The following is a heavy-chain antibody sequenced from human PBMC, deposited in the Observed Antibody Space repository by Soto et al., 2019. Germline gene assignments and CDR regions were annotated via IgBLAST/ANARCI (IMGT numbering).Heavy chain of an antibody. CDR3: SHGYEQYFES. V-gene: IGHV3-15*07. CDR2: IKSKAGGGTT. Sequence: EVQLVESGGGLVKPGGSLRLSCAVSGFSLINVWMNWVRQAPGKGLEWVGRIKSKAGGGTTDYAAPVKGRFIISRDESKNTLYLEMNSLKIEDTAVYYCSHGYEQYFESWGQGTLVTVSS. CDR1: GFSLINVW. D-gene: IGHD5-18*01. J-gene: IGHJ4*02.